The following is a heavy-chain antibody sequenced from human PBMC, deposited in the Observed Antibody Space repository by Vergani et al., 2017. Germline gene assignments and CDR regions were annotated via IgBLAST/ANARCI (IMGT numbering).Heavy chain of an antibody. CDR3: ARDSPLYSSGWQTRVSYYFDY. J-gene: IGHJ4*02. V-gene: IGHV3-9*01. Sequence: EVDLVESGGGLAQPGGSLRLSCEASGITFWKFGMHWVRQGPGKGLEWVSGISWNSGAVDYADSVRGRFTISRDNAKNSLFLEMNSLRAEDTAVYYCARDSPLYSSGWQTRVSYYFDYWGQGTLVTVSS. D-gene: IGHD6-19*01. CDR1: GITFWKFG. CDR2: ISWNSGAV.